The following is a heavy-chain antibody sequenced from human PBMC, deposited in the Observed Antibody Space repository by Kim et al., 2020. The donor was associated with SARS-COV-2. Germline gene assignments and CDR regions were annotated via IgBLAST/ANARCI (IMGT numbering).Heavy chain of an antibody. V-gene: IGHV3-43*01. CDR3: AKGVYYYASSGYSSIDY. Sequence: VKGRFTISRDNSKNSLYLQMNSLRTEDTALYYCAKGVYYYASSGYSSIDYWGQGTLVTVSS. D-gene: IGHD3-22*01. J-gene: IGHJ4*02.